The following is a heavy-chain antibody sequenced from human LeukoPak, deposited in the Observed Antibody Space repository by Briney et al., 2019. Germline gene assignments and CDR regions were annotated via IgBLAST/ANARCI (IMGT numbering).Heavy chain of an antibody. V-gene: IGHV3-30*04. J-gene: IGHJ3*02. Sequence: PGGSLRLSCAASGFTFSSYAMHWVRQAPGKGLEWVAVISCDGSNKYYADSVKGRFTISRDNSKNTLYLQMNSLRAEDTAVYYCPKSNGYGLVDIWGQGTMVTVSS. CDR1: GFTFSSYA. CDR3: PKSNGYGLVDI. D-gene: IGHD3-10*01. CDR2: ISCDGSNK.